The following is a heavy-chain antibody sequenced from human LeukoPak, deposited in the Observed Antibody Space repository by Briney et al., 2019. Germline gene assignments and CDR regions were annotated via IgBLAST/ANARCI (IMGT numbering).Heavy chain of an antibody. D-gene: IGHD3-10*01. CDR1: GYTFTTYG. V-gene: IGHV1-18*01. Sequence: GASVKVSCKASGYTFTTYGISWVRQARGQGIEWMGWIDAYNGNTKYAQKLQGRVSMTTDTSTSTAYMELRSLRSDDTAVHYCARDYGSGRYRFAYWGQGTLVTVSS. J-gene: IGHJ4*02. CDR3: ARDYGSGRYRFAY. CDR2: IDAYNGNT.